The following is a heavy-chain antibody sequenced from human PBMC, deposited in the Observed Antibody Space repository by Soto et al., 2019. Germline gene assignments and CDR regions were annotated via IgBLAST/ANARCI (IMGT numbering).Heavy chain of an antibody. CDR3: ARGGPLGARREDWFDP. J-gene: IGHJ5*02. CDR2: IYPGDSDT. D-gene: IGHD1-26*01. V-gene: IGHV5-51*01. Sequence: EVQLVQSGAEVKKPGESLKISCKSSGYSFTSYWIGWVRQMSGKGLEWMGIIYPGDSDTRYSPSFQGQVTISADKSISTAYLQWSSLKASDTAMYYCARGGPLGARREDWFDPWGQGTLVTVSS. CDR1: GYSFTSYW.